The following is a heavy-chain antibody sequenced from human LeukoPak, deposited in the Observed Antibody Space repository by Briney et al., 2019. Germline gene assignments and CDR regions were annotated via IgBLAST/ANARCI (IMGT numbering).Heavy chain of an antibody. J-gene: IGHJ3*02. CDR3: ARDYNDAFDI. Sequence: GGSLRLSCVASGFTFSNSNMNWVRQAPGKGLEWVSSINSRSSYIYYADSVKGRFTISRDNANNSLYQQMNSLRADDTAVYYCARDYNDAFDIWGQGTMVTVSS. V-gene: IGHV3-21*01. CDR2: INSRSSYI. CDR1: GFTFSNSN. D-gene: IGHD1-1*01.